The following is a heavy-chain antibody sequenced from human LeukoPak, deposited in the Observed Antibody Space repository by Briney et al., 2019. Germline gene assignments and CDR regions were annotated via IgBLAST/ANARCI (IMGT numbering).Heavy chain of an antibody. D-gene: IGHD1-20*01. V-gene: IGHV4-39*01. Sequence: PSETLSLTCTVSGGSISSSSYYWGLIRPPPGKGLEWIGSIYYSGSTYYNPSLKSRVTISVDTSKNQFSLKLSSLTAADTAVYYCARGRYNWNCDYWGQGTLVTVSS. J-gene: IGHJ4*02. CDR1: GGSISSSSYY. CDR3: ARGRYNWNCDY. CDR2: IYYSGST.